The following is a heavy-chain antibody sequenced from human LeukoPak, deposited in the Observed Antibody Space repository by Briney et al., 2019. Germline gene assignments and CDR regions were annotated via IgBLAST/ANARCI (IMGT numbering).Heavy chain of an antibody. Sequence: KPSETLSLTCAVYGGSFSGYYWSWIRQPPGKGLEWIGEVNHSGSTNYNPSLKSRVTISVDTSKNQFSLKLSSVTAADTAVYYCARGYCSGGSCYHFYFDYWGQGTLVTVSS. CDR1: GGSFSGYY. J-gene: IGHJ4*02. CDR2: VNHSGST. V-gene: IGHV4-34*01. CDR3: ARGYCSGGSCYHFYFDY. D-gene: IGHD2-15*01.